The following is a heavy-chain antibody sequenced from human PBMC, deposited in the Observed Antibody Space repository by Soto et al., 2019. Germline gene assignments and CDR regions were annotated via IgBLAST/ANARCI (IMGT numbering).Heavy chain of an antibody. V-gene: IGHV3-9*01. CDR3: AKTTYYDILTGPVDY. CDR1: GFTFDDYA. Sequence: EVQLVESGGGLVQPGRSLRLSCAASGFTFDDYAMHWVRQAPGKGLEWVSGISWNSGSIGYADSVKGRFTISRDNAKNSLYLQMISLRAEDTALYYCAKTTYYDILTGPVDYWGQGTLVTVSS. J-gene: IGHJ4*02. CDR2: ISWNSGSI. D-gene: IGHD3-9*01.